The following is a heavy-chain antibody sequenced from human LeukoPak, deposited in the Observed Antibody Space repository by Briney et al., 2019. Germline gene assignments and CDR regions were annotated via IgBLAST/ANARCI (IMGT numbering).Heavy chain of an antibody. CDR2: INHSGST. Sequence: SETLSLTCAVYGGSFSGYYWSWIRQPPGKGLEWIGEINHSGSTYYNPSLKSRVTISVDTSKNQFSLKLSSVTAADTAVYYCARIGLGYYDSSGYPSLGSYYFDYWGQGTLVTVSS. CDR3: ARIGLGYYDSSGYPSLGSYYFDY. CDR1: GGSFSGYY. V-gene: IGHV4-34*09. D-gene: IGHD3-22*01. J-gene: IGHJ4*02.